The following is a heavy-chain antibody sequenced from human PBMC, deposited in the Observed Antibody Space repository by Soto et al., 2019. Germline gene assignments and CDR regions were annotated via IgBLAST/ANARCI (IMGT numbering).Heavy chain of an antibody. CDR1: GGSISSSSYY. D-gene: IGHD3-22*01. J-gene: IGHJ6*02. Sequence: QLQLQESGPGLVKPSETLSLTCTVSGGSISSSSYYWGWIRQPPGKGLEWMGSIYYSGSTYDNPSLKRRVTISVDTSKNQFSLKLSSVTAADTAVYYCARRLYYDSSGFEGGGMDVWGQGTTVTVSS. CDR2: IYYSGST. V-gene: IGHV4-39*01. CDR3: ARRLYYDSSGFEGGGMDV.